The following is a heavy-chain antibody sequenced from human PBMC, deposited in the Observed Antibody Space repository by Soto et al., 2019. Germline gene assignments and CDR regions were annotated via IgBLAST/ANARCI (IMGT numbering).Heavy chain of an antibody. J-gene: IGHJ5*02. CDR2: IYYSGST. CDR1: GGSISSGGFY. V-gene: IGHV4-31*03. CDR3: ARGPSRDSEGHTWFDP. Sequence: PSETLSLTCTVSGGSISSGGFYWSWIRQHPGKGLEWIGYIYYSGSTYYNPSLKSRVTISVDTSKNQFSLKLSSVTAADTAVYYCARGPSRDSEGHTWFDPWGQGTLVTVSS.